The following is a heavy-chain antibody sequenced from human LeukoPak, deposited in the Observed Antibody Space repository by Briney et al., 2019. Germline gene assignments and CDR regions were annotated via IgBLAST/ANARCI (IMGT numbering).Heavy chain of an antibody. V-gene: IGHV3-74*01. Sequence: PGGSLRLSCAASGFTFSSYWMHWVRQAPGKGLVWVSRINSDGSTTSYADSVKGRFTISRDNAKNTLYLQMNSLRAEDTAVYYCARVTIIAAAGTVFDYWGQGTLVTVSS. CDR3: ARVTIIAAAGTVFDY. CDR2: INSDGSTT. J-gene: IGHJ4*02. D-gene: IGHD6-13*01. CDR1: GFTFSSYW.